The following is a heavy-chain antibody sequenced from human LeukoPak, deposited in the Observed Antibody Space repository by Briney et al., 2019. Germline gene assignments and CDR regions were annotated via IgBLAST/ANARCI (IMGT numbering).Heavy chain of an antibody. CDR1: GGSFSGYY. CDR3: ARGGYYGSGT. Sequence: SETLSLTCAVCGGSFSGYYWSWIRQPPGKGLEWIGEINHSGSTNYNPSLKSRVTISVDTSKNQFSLKLSSVTAADTAVYYCARGGYYGSGTWGQGTLVTVSS. D-gene: IGHD3-10*01. J-gene: IGHJ5*02. CDR2: INHSGST. V-gene: IGHV4-34*01.